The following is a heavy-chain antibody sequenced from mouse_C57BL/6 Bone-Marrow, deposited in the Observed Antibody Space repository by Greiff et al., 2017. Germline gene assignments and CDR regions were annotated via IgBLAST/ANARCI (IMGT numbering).Heavy chain of an antibody. CDR1: GYSITSDY. CDR2: ISYSGST. D-gene: IGHD1-1*01. J-gene: IGHJ4*01. CDR3: ARAPPLYYYGTSYAMDY. V-gene: IGHV3-8*01. Sequence: EVQGVESGPGLAKPSQTLSLTCSVTGYSITSDYWNWIRKFPGNKLEYMGYISYSGSTYYNPSLKSRISITRDTSKNQYYLQLNSVTTEDTATYYCARAPPLYYYGTSYAMDYWGQGTSVTVSS.